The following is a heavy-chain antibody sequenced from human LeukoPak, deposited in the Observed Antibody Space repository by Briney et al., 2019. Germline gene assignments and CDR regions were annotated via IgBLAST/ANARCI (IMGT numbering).Heavy chain of an antibody. J-gene: IGHJ3*02. Sequence: SGTLSLTCTVSGDSITSSHWWSWIRQSPGKGLEWIGNTYHSDYTNYNPSLKGRATISVDKSKNQLSLKVISVTAADTAMCYCARDSKSTADAFDIWGQGTMVTVSS. CDR1: GDSITSSHW. CDR2: TYHSDYT. V-gene: IGHV4-4*02. D-gene: IGHD5/OR15-5a*01. CDR3: ARDSKSTADAFDI.